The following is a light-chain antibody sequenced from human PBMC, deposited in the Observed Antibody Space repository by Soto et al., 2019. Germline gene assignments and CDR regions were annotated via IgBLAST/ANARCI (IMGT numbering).Light chain of an antibody. CDR2: GAS. J-gene: IGKJ4*01. CDR1: QSVSSN. Sequence: EIVMTQSPATLSMSPGERATLSCRASQSVSSNLAWYQQKPGQPPRLLIYGASTRATGIPARFSGSGSGTEFTLTISSLQSEDFAVYYCQQYNKWPPLTFGGGTKVEIK. CDR3: QQYNKWPPLT. V-gene: IGKV3-15*01.